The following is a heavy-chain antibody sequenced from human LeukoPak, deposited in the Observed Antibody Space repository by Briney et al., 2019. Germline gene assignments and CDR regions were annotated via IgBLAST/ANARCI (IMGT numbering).Heavy chain of an antibody. Sequence: GGPLRLSCAASGFTFSSHGIHWVRQAPGKGLEWVAVTSYDGSKKYYADSVKGRFTISRDNSKNTLYLQMNSLRTEDTAVYYCAKVHSSGWYYFDYWGQGTLVTVSS. J-gene: IGHJ4*02. CDR2: TSYDGSKK. CDR1: GFTFSSHG. D-gene: IGHD6-19*01. V-gene: IGHV3-30*18. CDR3: AKVHSSGWYYFDY.